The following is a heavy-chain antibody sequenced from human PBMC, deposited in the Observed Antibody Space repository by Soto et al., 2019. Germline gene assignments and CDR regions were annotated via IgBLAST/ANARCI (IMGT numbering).Heavy chain of an antibody. CDR1: GGTFSSYT. V-gene: IGHV1-69*02. J-gene: IGHJ4*02. D-gene: IGHD4-17*01. Sequence: ASVKVSCKASGGTFSSYTISWVRQAPGQGLEWMGRIIPILGIANYAQKFQGRVTITADKSTSTAYMELSSLRSDDTAVYYCARAYGDSYFDYWGQGTLVTVS. CDR3: ARAYGDSYFDY. CDR2: IIPILGIA.